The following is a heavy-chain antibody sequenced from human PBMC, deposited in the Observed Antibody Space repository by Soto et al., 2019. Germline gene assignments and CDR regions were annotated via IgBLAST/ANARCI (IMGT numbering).Heavy chain of an antibody. Sequence: EVQLLESGGGLVQPGGSLRLSCAASGFTFSSYAMSWVRQAPGKGLEWVSAISGSGGSTYYADSVKGRFTISRDNSKNTLYLQMNRLRAEDTAVYYCAKEGLGYCTNGVCYSDYWGQGTLVTVSS. CDR3: AKEGLGYCTNGVCYSDY. CDR1: GFTFSSYA. D-gene: IGHD2-8*01. CDR2: ISGSGGST. J-gene: IGHJ4*02. V-gene: IGHV3-23*01.